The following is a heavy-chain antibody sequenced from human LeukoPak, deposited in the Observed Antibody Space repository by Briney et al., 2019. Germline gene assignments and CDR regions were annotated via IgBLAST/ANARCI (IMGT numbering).Heavy chain of an antibody. D-gene: IGHD1-26*01. J-gene: IGHJ2*01. Sequence: GGSLRLSCAASGFTFSSYWMHWARQAPGKGLVWVSRINSDGSSSSYADSVKGRFTISRDNAKNTLYLQMNSLRAEDTAVFYCARTWDWSFDLWGRGTLVTVSS. CDR1: GFTFSSYW. CDR2: INSDGSSS. CDR3: ARTWDWSFDL. V-gene: IGHV3-74*01.